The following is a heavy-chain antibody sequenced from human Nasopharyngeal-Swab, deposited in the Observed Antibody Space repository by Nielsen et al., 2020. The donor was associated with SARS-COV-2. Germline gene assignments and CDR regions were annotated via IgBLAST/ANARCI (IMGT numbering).Heavy chain of an antibody. V-gene: IGHV3-15*01. Sequence: WIRQPPGKGLEWVGRIKSKTDGGTTDYAAPVKGRFTISRDGSKNTLYLQMNSLKTEDTAVYYCTTDRSLLWFGELWGEYFQHWGQGTLVTVSS. CDR3: TTDRSLLWFGELWGEYFQH. J-gene: IGHJ1*01. CDR2: IKSKTDGGTT. D-gene: IGHD3-10*01.